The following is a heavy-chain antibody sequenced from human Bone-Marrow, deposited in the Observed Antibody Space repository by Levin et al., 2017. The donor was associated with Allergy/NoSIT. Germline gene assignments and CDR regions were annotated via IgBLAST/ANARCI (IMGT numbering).Heavy chain of an antibody. CDR2: INHSGST. Sequence: ESLKISCAVYGGSFSGYYWSWIRQPPGKGLEWIGEINHSGSTNYNPSLKSRVTISVDTSKNQFSLKLSSVTAADTAVYYCARTSTSCYRAGYYFDYWGQGTLVTVSS. D-gene: IGHD2-2*02. CDR3: ARTSTSCYRAGYYFDY. V-gene: IGHV4-34*01. CDR1: GGSFSGYY. J-gene: IGHJ4*02.